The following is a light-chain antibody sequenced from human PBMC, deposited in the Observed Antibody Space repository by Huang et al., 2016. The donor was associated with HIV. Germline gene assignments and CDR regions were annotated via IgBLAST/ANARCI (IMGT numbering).Light chain of an antibody. CDR3: QQYDNLPLT. V-gene: IGKV1-33*01. J-gene: IGKJ5*01. CDR2: DAS. Sequence: DIQMTQSPSSLSASVGDRVTITCQASQDIGNYLNWYQQKPGKGPKLLIYDASNLETGVPSRCTGSGSGTDFTFTIRSLQPEDFATYYCQQYDNLPLTFGQGTRLEIK. CDR1: QDIGNY.